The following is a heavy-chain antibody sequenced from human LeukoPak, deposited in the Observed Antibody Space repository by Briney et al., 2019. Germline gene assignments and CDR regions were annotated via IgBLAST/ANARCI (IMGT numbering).Heavy chain of an antibody. V-gene: IGHV3-23*01. Sequence: GGSLRLSCAASGFTFSSYAVYWVRQAPGKGLEWVSGIFGSGGSTHYADSVKGRFTISRDNSKNTVYLQMNSLRAEDTAVYYCAKTTTGYSSGRFPGWPVDYWGQGTLVTVSS. J-gene: IGHJ4*02. D-gene: IGHD6-19*01. CDR2: IFGSGGST. CDR1: GFTFSSYA. CDR3: AKTTTGYSSGRFPGWPVDY.